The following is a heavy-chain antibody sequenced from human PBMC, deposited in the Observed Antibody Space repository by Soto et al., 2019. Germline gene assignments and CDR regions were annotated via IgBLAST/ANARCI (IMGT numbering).Heavy chain of an antibody. CDR2: IIPIFGTA. J-gene: IGHJ6*02. Sequence: SVKVSCKASGGTFSSYAISWVRQAPGQGLEWMGGIIPIFGTANYAQTFQGRVTITADESTSTAYMELSSLRSEDTAVYYCARSRAIRGTYYYYGMDVWSQGTTVTVSS. V-gene: IGHV1-69*13. CDR3: ARSRAIRGTYYYYGMDV. CDR1: GGTFSSYA. D-gene: IGHD2-2*02.